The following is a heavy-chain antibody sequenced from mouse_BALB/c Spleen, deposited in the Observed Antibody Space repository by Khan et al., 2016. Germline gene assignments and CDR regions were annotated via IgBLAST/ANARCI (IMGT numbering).Heavy chain of an antibody. CDR2: ISDSGST. Sequence: EVQLQESGPGLVKPSQSLSLTCTVTGYSITSDYAWNRILQFPGIKLERMGYISDSGSTSYNPSIKRRISITRETSKNRFFLQLNSVTTEDTATYYCARGRYRYPFAYWGQGTLVTGSA. D-gene: IGHD2-14*01. CDR3: ARGRYRYPFAY. V-gene: IGHV3-2*02. CDR1: GYSITSDYA. J-gene: IGHJ3*01.